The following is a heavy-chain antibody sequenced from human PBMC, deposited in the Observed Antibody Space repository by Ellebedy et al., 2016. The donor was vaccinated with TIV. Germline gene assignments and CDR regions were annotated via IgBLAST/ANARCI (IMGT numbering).Heavy chain of an antibody. CDR3: ARYAYYYGSGSYYTRGPFDY. CDR2: INHSGST. V-gene: IGHV4-34*01. CDR1: GGSFNGYY. D-gene: IGHD3-10*01. J-gene: IGHJ4*02. Sequence: SETLSLXCAVYGGSFNGYYWSWIRQPPGKGLEWIGEINHSGSTNYNPSLKSRVTISVDTSKNQFSLKLSSVTAADTAVYYCARYAYYYGSGSYYTRGPFDYWGQGTLVTVSS.